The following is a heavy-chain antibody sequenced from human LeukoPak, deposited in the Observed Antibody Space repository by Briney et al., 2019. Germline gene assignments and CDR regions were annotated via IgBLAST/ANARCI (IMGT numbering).Heavy chain of an antibody. J-gene: IGHJ4*02. V-gene: IGHV3-23*01. CDR1: AFTFTSFA. D-gene: IGHD6-19*01. Sequence: GGSLRLSCAASAFTFTSFAMTWVRQAPGKGLEWVSPIGGSGGGTCYADSVKGRFTISRDNSKNTLYLQMNSLRVDDTAVYYCAKGSSSGWSKFDYWGQGTLVTVSS. CDR3: AKGSSSGWSKFDY. CDR2: IGGSGGGT.